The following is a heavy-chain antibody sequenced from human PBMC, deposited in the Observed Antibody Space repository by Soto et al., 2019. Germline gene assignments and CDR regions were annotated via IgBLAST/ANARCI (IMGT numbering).Heavy chain of an antibody. D-gene: IGHD6-19*01. J-gene: IGHJ4*02. Sequence: ASVKVSCKASGSTFTSYAMHWVRQAPGQRLEWMGWINAGNGNTKYSQKFQGRVTITRDTSASTAYMELSSLRSEDTAVYYCARASYSSGWYNLDYWGQGTLVTVSS. CDR3: ARASYSSGWYNLDY. CDR1: GSTFTSYA. CDR2: INAGNGNT. V-gene: IGHV1-3*01.